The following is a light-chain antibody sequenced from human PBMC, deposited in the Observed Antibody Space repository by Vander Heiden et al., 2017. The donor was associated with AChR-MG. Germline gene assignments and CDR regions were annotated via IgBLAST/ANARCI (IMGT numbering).Light chain of an antibody. CDR2: GNS. J-gene: IGLJ2*01. V-gene: IGLV1-40*01. CDR1: SSNIGAGYD. Sequence: QSVLTQPPSVSGAPGQRVTISCTGSSSNIGAGYDVHWYQQLPGTAPNLLIYGNSNRPSGAPDRFSGSKSGTSASLAITGLQAEDEADYYCQSYDSSLSGFVVFGGGTKLTVL. CDR3: QSYDSSLSGFVV.